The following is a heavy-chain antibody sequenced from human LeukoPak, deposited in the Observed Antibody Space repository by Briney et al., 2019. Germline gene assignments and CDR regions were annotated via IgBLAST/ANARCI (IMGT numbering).Heavy chain of an antibody. CDR2: ISWNSASI. D-gene: IGHD6-19*01. V-gene: IGHV3-9*01. Sequence: HPGGSLRLSCAASGFTFDDYAMHWVRQAPGKGLEWVSGISWNSASIGYADSVKGRFTVSRDNAEKLVYLHMTSLRAEDTAMYFCAREGHSSGSLGDYWGQGILVTVSS. J-gene: IGHJ4*02. CDR1: GFTFDDYA. CDR3: AREGHSSGSLGDY.